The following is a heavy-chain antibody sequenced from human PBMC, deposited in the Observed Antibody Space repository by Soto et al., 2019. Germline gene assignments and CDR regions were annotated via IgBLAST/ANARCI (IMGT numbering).Heavy chain of an antibody. D-gene: IGHD6-19*01. Sequence: ASVKVSCKASGYTFTSYAMHWVRQAPGQRLEWMGWINGGNGNTKYSQKFQGRVTITRDTSASTSYMELSSLRSEDTAVYYCAIVSGWYHLDYWGQGTLVTVSS. CDR3: AIVSGWYHLDY. V-gene: IGHV1-3*01. J-gene: IGHJ4*02. CDR2: INGGNGNT. CDR1: GYTFTSYA.